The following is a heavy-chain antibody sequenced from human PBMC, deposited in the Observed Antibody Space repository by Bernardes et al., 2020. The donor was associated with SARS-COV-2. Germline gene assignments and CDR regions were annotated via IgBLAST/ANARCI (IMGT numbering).Heavy chain of an antibody. V-gene: IGHV4-4*02. Sequence: SETLSLTCAVSGGSISSSNWWSWVRQPPGKGLEWIGEIYHSGSTYYNPSLKSRVTISVDKSKNQFSLKLSSVTAADTAVYYCARGFGDINYYDSSGLDYWGQGTLVTVSS. CDR3: ARGFGDINYYDSSGLDY. CDR1: GGSISSSNW. CDR2: IYHSGST. J-gene: IGHJ4*02. D-gene: IGHD3-22*01.